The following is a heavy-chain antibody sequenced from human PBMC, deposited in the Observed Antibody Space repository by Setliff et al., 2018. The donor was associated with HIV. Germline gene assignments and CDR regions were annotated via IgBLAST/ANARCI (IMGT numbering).Heavy chain of an antibody. V-gene: IGHV3-21*01. Sequence: GVLRLSCAASGFTFSSYSMNWVRQAPGKGLKWVSSISSSSSYINYADSVKGRFTISRDNAKNSLYLQMNSLRAEDTAVYYCARGNQQLVFDYWGQGTPVTVSS. CDR3: ARGNQQLVFDY. J-gene: IGHJ4*02. CDR2: ISSSSSYI. CDR1: GFTFSSYS. D-gene: IGHD6-13*01.